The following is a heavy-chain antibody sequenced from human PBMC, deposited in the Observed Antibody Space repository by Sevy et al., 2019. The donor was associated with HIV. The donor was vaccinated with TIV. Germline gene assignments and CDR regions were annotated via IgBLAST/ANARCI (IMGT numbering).Heavy chain of an antibody. J-gene: IGHJ4*02. V-gene: IGHV3-23*01. D-gene: IGHD3-22*01. CDR1: AFRFSRYA. CDR2: ISGSGGST. Sequence: GGSLRLSCEGSAFRFSRYAMTWVRQAPGKGLEWVSGISGSGGSTYYADSVKGRFTISRDNSKNTLYLQMNSLRAEDTAVYYCAKDSYFDNTLFDYWGQGTLVTVSS. CDR3: AKDSYFDNTLFDY.